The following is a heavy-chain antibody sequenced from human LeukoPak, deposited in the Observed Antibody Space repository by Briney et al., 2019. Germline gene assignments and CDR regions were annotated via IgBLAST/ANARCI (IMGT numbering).Heavy chain of an antibody. J-gene: IGHJ4*02. D-gene: IGHD3-22*01. Sequence: SETLSLTCAVYGGSFSGYHWSWIRQPPGKGLEWIGEINHSGSTNYNPSLKSRVTISVDTSKKQFSLKLSSVTAADTAVYYCVTYYFDSSGPKKNYWGQGTLVTVSS. CDR1: GGSFSGYH. CDR3: VTYYFDSSGPKKNY. V-gene: IGHV4-34*01. CDR2: INHSGST.